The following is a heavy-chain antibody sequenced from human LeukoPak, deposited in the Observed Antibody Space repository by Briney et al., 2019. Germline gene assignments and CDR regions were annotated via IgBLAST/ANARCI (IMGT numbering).Heavy chain of an antibody. V-gene: IGHV3-21*01. CDR2: ISSSSSYI. CDR3: ARIGYNWDDRDNRYYYYMDV. D-gene: IGHD1-20*01. CDR1: GFTFSSYS. J-gene: IGHJ6*03. Sequence: GGSLRLSCAASGFTFSSYSMNWVRQAPGKGLEWVSSISSSSSYIYYADSVKGRFTISRDNAKNSLYLQMNSLRAEDTAVYYCARIGYNWDDRDNRYYYYMDVWGKGTTVTVSS.